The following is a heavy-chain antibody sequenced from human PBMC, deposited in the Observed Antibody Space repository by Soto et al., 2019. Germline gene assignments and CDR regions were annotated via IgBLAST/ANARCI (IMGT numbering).Heavy chain of an antibody. CDR1: GGTFRTSA. V-gene: IGHV1-69*12. CDR2: IMPVFSTP. D-gene: IGHD3-3*02. J-gene: IGHJ6*01. Sequence: QVQLVQSGAEVKKPGSSVKVSCKTSGGTFRTSAISWVRQAPGQGLEWMGGIMPVFSTPDYEEKFQGRVTITADESTGTAYVELSSLRSEDPAVYYCARDKDRQQLGGNYYYILDVWGQCTTVTGPS. CDR3: ARDKDRQQLGGNYYYILDV.